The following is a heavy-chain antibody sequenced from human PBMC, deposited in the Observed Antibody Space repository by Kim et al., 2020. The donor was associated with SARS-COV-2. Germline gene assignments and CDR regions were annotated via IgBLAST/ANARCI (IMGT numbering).Heavy chain of an antibody. J-gene: IGHJ3*02. D-gene: IGHD3-10*01. CDR3: ARVLLWFGEPHDAFDI. Sequence: KLQGRVTMTTDTSTSTAYMELRSLRSDDTAVYYCARVLLWFGEPHDAFDIWGQGTMVTVSS. V-gene: IGHV1-18*01.